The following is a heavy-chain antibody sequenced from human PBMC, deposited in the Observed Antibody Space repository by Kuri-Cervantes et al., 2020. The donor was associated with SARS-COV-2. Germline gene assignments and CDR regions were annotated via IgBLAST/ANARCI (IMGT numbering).Heavy chain of an antibody. Sequence: GESLKISCAASGLTFSSYAMHWVCQAPGKGLEWVAVISYDGSNKYYADSVKGRFTISRDNSKNTLYLQMNSLRVEDTAVYYCARDMGAIVLVRRDWFDPWGPGTLVTVSS. D-gene: IGHD2-8*01. CDR2: ISYDGSNK. CDR3: ARDMGAIVLVRRDWFDP. CDR1: GLTFSSYA. J-gene: IGHJ5*02. V-gene: IGHV3-30*04.